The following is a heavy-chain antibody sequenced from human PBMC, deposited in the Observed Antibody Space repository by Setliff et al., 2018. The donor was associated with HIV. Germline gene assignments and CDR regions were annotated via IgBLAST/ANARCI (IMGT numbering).Heavy chain of an antibody. Sequence: GESLKISCKGSGYSFTSYWIGWVRQMPGKGLELMGIIHPGDSDTRYSPSFHGQVTISADKSIRTAYLQWSSLKASDTAMYYCARQSGDYTVTTYYLDVWGKGTTVTVSS. D-gene: IGHD4-17*01. CDR3: ARQSGDYTVTTYYLDV. V-gene: IGHV5-51*01. CDR2: IHPGDSDT. CDR1: GYSFTSYW. J-gene: IGHJ6*03.